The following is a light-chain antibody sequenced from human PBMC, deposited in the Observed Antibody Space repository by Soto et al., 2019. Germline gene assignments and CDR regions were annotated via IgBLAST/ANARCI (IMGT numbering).Light chain of an antibody. CDR1: QSISSW. CDR3: QQYENYWT. J-gene: IGKJ1*01. CDR2: DVS. V-gene: IGKV1-5*01. Sequence: DIQMTQSPSTPSASVGDRVTITCRARQSISSWLAWHQQKPGKAPKLLIYDVSSLGSGVPSRFSGSGSGTEFTLTISSLQPEDFAVYYCQQYENYWTFGQGTKVDIK.